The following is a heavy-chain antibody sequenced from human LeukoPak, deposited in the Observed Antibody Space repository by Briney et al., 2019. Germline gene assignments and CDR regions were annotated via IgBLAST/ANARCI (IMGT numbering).Heavy chain of an antibody. Sequence: SETLSLTCTVSGYSISSGYYWGWIRQPPGKGLEWIGSIYHSGSTYYNPSLKSRVAISVDTSKNQFSLKLSSVTAADTAVYYCARGYSHDYWGQGTLVTVSS. CDR2: IYHSGST. CDR1: GYSISSGYY. J-gene: IGHJ4*02. V-gene: IGHV4-38-2*02. CDR3: ARGYSHDY. D-gene: IGHD5-18*01.